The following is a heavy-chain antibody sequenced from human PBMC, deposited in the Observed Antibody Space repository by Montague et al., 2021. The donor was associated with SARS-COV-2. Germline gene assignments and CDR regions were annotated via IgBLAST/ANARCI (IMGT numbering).Heavy chain of an antibody. J-gene: IGHJ5*02. CDR1: GGSFSGYY. CDR3: ARGLFQPDFQAS. V-gene: IGHV4-34*01. CDR2: IIHSGST. D-gene: IGHD2-2*01. Sequence: SETLSLTCAVYGGSFSGYYWSWIRQPPGKGLEWIGEIIHSGSTNYNPSLKSRVTISVDTSKNQFSLKLSSVTAADTAVYYCARGLFQPDFQASWGQGTLVTASS.